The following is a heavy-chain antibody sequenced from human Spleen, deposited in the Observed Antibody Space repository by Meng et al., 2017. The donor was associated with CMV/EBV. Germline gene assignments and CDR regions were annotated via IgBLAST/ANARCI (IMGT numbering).Heavy chain of an antibody. Sequence: QGQLVQFGGEGKKPGASVKVSWKAPGETFTSYYIHWVRQAPGQGLEWMGKINPSGVSTSYAQKFQGRVTMTRDTSTSAVYMELSSLRSEDTAVYYCTRGGGGSGGRFDYWGQGTLVTVSS. V-gene: IGHV1-46*03. CDR2: INPSGVST. CDR3: TRGGGGSGGRFDY. CDR1: GETFTSYY. J-gene: IGHJ4*02. D-gene: IGHD6-19*01.